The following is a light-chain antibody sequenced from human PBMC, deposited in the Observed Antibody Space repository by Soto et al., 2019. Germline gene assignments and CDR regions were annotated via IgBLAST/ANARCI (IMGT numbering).Light chain of an antibody. CDR1: QSVSSTY. J-gene: IGKJ3*01. CDR2: GAS. Sequence: EIVLSQSPGTLSLSPGEGATLSCRASQSVSSTYLAWYQQKPGQAPRLLIYGASSRATGIPDRFSGSGSGTDFTLTISRLEPEDFATYYCQQSYSTPPVTFGPGTKVDIK. CDR3: QQSYSTPPVT. V-gene: IGKV3-20*01.